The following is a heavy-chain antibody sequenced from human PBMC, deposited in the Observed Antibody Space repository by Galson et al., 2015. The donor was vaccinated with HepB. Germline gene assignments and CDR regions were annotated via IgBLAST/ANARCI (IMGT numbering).Heavy chain of an antibody. J-gene: IGHJ2*01. CDR3: ARSNWGEGRYFDL. Sequence: TLSLTCTVSGGSISSGGYYWSWIRQHPGKGLEWIGYIYYSGSTYYNPSLKSRVTISVDTSKNQFSLKLSSVTAADTAVYYCARSNWGEGRYFDLWGRGTLVTVSS. CDR1: GGSISSGGYY. CDR2: IYYSGST. D-gene: IGHD7-27*01. V-gene: IGHV4-31*03.